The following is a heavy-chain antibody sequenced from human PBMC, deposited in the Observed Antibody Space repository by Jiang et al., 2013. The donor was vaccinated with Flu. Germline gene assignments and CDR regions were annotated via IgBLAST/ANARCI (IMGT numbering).Heavy chain of an antibody. D-gene: IGHD3-9*01. CDR2: ISSSGGYI. V-gene: IGHV3-21*01. J-gene: IGHJ6*02. Sequence: SGGGLVKPGGSLRLSCAASGFTFSNFSLNWVRQAPGKGLEWVSSISSSGGYIYYGDSVKGRFTVSRDNAKNSLYLQMDVLWAEDTAVYFCARDQGEKYYDIMTGDRSAIDYYGMDVWGQGTTVSVSS. CDR1: GFTFSNFS. CDR3: ARDQGEKYYDIMTGDRSAIDYYGMDV.